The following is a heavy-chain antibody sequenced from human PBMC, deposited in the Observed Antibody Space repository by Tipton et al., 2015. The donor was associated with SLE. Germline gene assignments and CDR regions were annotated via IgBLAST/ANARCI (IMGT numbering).Heavy chain of an antibody. J-gene: IGHJ4*02. CDR2: ISSSGSTI. Sequence: SLRLSCAASGFTFSGYYMNWIRQAPGKGLEWVSYISSSGSTIYYADSVKGRFTISRDNAKNSLYLQMNSLRAEDTAVYYCARMAPHYDFWSGYFYYFDYWGQGTLVTVSS. D-gene: IGHD3-3*01. V-gene: IGHV3-11*04. CDR3: ARMAPHYDFWSGYFYYFDY. CDR1: GFTFSGYY.